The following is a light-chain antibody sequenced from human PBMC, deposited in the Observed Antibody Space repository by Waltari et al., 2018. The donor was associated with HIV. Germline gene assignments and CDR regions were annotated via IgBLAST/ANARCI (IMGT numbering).Light chain of an antibody. CDR1: QSAATN. CDR3: QQYNSSPT. J-gene: IGKJ2*01. Sequence: EILTTQSPATLAVSPGDRATLSCKASQSAATNIAWYQQKPGQPIRLLIYGAGTTATGVSGRFSGSGSGTDFTLTINNLQSDDSAVYFCQQYNSSPTFGQGTKVEV. V-gene: IGKV3-15*01. CDR2: GAG.